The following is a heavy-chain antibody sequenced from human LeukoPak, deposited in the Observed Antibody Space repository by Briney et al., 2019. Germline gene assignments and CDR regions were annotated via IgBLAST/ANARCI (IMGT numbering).Heavy chain of an antibody. J-gene: IGHJ4*02. CDR3: AKVTSGSYSPFDS. Sequence: GGSLRLSCAASGFTLSTYAMSWVRQAPGKGLEWVSAISGSGGSTYYADSVKGRFSISRDNSKNTLYLQMNSLRAEDTAVYYCAKVTSGSYSPFDSWGQGTLVTVSS. CDR1: GFTLSTYA. V-gene: IGHV3-23*01. D-gene: IGHD1-26*01. CDR2: ISGSGGST.